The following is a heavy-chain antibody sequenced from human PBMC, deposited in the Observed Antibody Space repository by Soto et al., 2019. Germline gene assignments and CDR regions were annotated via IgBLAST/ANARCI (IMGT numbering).Heavy chain of an antibody. V-gene: IGHV4-59*08. J-gene: IGHJ4*02. D-gene: IGHD2-15*01. CDR2: IYYSAST. Sequence: QVQLQESGPGLVKPSETLSLTCTVSGGSISSYYWSWIRQPPGKGLEWIGHIYYSASTNYNPSLKRRVTISVDTSKGPFSLKLSSVTAADTAVYYCARRYGGTFDYWGQGTLVTVSS. CDR3: ARRYGGTFDY. CDR1: GGSISSYY.